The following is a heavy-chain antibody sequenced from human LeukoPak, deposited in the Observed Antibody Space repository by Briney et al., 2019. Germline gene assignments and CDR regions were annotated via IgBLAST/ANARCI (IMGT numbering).Heavy chain of an antibody. CDR2: IIPIFGTA. V-gene: IGHV1-69*05. CDR3: ATVVTHAPYYYYYMDV. J-gene: IGHJ6*03. Sequence: VASVKVSCKASGGTFSSYAISWVRQAPGQGLEWMGGIIPIFGTANYAQEFQGRVTITTDESTSTAYMELSSLRSEDTAVYYCATVVTHAPYYYYYMDVWGKGTTVTVSS. CDR1: GGTFSSYA. D-gene: IGHD4-23*01.